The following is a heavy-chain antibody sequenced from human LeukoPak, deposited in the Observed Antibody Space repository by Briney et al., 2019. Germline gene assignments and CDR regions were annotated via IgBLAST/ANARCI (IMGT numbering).Heavy chain of an antibody. Sequence: SETLSLTCTVSGGSISSGGYYWSWIRQHPGKGLEWIGYIYYSGSTYYNPSLKSRVTISVDTSKNQFSLKLSSVTAADTAVYYCVRVPYDYVWGSYPGMDVWGQGTTVTVSS. CDR2: IYYSGST. CDR1: GGSISSGGYY. V-gene: IGHV4-31*03. D-gene: IGHD3-16*02. J-gene: IGHJ6*02. CDR3: VRVPYDYVWGSYPGMDV.